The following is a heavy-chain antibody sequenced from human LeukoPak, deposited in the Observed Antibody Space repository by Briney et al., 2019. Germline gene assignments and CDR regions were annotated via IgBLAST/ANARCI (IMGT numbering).Heavy chain of an antibody. D-gene: IGHD3-22*01. CDR2: INTGNGNT. CDR3: ARVPLYDASGHYYPH. CDR1: GYTFTNYG. Sequence: GASVKVSCKTSGYTFTNYGMHWVRQAPRRSPEWMGWINTGNGNTKSSQKLQDRVTLTRDTSASTAYMELNSLSSEDTAVYYCARVPLYDASGHYYPHWGQGTLVTVSS. V-gene: IGHV1-3*04. J-gene: IGHJ1*01.